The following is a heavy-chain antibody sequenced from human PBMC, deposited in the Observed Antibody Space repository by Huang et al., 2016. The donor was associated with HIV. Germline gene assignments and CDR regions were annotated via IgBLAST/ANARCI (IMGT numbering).Heavy chain of an antibody. CDR1: RYTFTSFA. D-gene: IGHD3-10*01. Sequence: QGRLVQSGAEVKKPGASVKVSCKASRYTFTSFAIHWVRQAPGQKFEWLGWINGGNGKSEYSQNFQGRVTITRDTFATTADMELSSLRSEDTAVYYCASGFYYGAGSGNRPGAFNIWGQGTMVTVSS. V-gene: IGHV1-3*01. CDR2: INGGNGKS. CDR3: ASGFYYGAGSGNRPGAFNI. J-gene: IGHJ3*02.